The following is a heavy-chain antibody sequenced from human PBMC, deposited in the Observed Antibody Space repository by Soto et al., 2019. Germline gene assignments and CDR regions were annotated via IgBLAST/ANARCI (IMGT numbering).Heavy chain of an antibody. Sequence: LQLQESGPGLVKPSETLSLTCTVSGGSFSSSTHYWGWIRQPPGKGLEWIGIMHYSGSTYFNPSLKSRVTIFIDTSKNQFSLKLSSVTAADTALYFCATYSSSSGWFDPWGQGTLVTVSS. J-gene: IGHJ5*02. CDR3: ATYSSSSGWFDP. V-gene: IGHV4-39*01. CDR2: MHYSGST. D-gene: IGHD6-6*01. CDR1: GGSFSSSTHY.